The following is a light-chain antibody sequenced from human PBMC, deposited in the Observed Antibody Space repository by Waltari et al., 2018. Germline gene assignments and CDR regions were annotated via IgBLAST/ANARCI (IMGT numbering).Light chain of an antibody. CDR3: SSYTTDSTWV. V-gene: IGLV2-14*01. Sequence: QSALTQPASVSGSPGQSITISCSGTSRAVGGLNDVAWYQQNPGKAPKLMISNVNKRLSGVSKRFSGSKSGNTASLTISGLQAEDEADYYCSSYTTDSTWVFGGGTKLTVL. J-gene: IGLJ3*02. CDR1: SRAVGGLND. CDR2: NVN.